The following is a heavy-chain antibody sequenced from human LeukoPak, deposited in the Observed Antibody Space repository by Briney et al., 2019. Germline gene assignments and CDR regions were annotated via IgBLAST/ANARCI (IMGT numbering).Heavy chain of an antibody. CDR3: ARGRRWSRFRIVVVITSYFDY. CDR2: INHSGST. Sequence: SETLSLTCTVSGGSISSGGYYWSWIRQPPGKGLEWIGEINHSGSTNYNPSLKSRVTISVDTSKNQFSLKLSSVTAADTAVYYCARGRRWSRFRIVVVITSYFDYWGQGTLVTVSS. D-gene: IGHD3-22*01. CDR1: GGSISSGGYY. V-gene: IGHV4-39*07. J-gene: IGHJ4*02.